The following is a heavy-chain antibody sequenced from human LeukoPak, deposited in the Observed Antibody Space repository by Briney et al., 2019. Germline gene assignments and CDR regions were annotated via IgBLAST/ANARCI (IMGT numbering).Heavy chain of an antibody. CDR3: ALPRGVDDTPFDY. J-gene: IGHJ4*02. CDR2: ISYDGSNK. D-gene: IGHD3-10*01. V-gene: IGHV3-30-3*01. CDR1: GFTFSSYA. Sequence: PGGSLRLSCAASGFTFSSYAMHWVRQAPGKGLEWVAVISYDGSNKYYADSVKGRFTISRDNSKNTLYLQMNSLRAEDTAVYYCALPRGVDDTPFDYWGQGTLVTVSS.